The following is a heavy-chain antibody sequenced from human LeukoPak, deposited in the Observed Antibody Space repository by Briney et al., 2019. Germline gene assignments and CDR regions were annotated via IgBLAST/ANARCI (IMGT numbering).Heavy chain of an antibody. CDR2: ITSSSFI. Sequence: GGSLRLSCAASGXTFSTYRMNWVRQAPGKGLEWVSSITSSSFIYYADSLKGRFTISGDNAKNSLYLQMSSLRAEDTAVYYCARGSAYYYESSGIDFWGQGTLVTVSS. CDR3: ARGSAYYYESSGIDF. V-gene: IGHV3-21*01. CDR1: GXTFSTYR. J-gene: IGHJ4*02. D-gene: IGHD3-22*01.